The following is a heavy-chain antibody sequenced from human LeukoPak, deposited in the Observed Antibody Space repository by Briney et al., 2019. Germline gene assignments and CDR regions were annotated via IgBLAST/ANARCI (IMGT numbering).Heavy chain of an antibody. CDR2: INPNSGGT. V-gene: IGHV1-2*02. CDR3: AVDIVVVPAATNPDY. J-gene: IGHJ4*02. Sequence: ASVKVSCKASGYTFTGYYMHWVRQAPGQGLEWMGWINPNSGGTNYAQKFQGRVTMTRDTSISTAYMELSRLRSDDTAGYYCAVDIVVVPAATNPDYWGQGTLVTVSS. D-gene: IGHD2-2*01. CDR1: GYTFTGYY.